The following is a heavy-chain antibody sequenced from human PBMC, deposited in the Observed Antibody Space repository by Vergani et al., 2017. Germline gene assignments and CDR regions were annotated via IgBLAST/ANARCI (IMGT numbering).Heavy chain of an antibody. CDR2: IKSKTDGGTT. Sequence: EVQLVESGGGLVKPGGSLRLSCAASGFTFSNAWMSWVRQAPGKGLEWVGRIKSKTDGGTTDYAAPVKGRFTISRDDSKNTLYLQMNSLKTEDTAVYYCALEGPAAGSYWYFDLWGRGTLVTVSS. J-gene: IGHJ2*01. D-gene: IGHD6-13*01. CDR3: ALEGPAAGSYWYFDL. V-gene: IGHV3-15*01. CDR1: GFTFSNAW.